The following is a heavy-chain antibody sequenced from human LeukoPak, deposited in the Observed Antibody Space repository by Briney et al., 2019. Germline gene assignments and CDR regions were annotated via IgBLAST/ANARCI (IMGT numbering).Heavy chain of an antibody. CDR1: GFTFSSYW. D-gene: IGHD1-14*01. CDR2: ISSSSSYI. V-gene: IGHV3-21*01. J-gene: IGHJ1*01. CDR3: ARAADNLYFQH. Sequence: GGSLRLSCAASGFTFSSYWMDWVRQAPGKGLEWVSSISSSSSYIYYADSVKGRFTISRDNAKNSLYLQMNSLRAEDTAVYYCARAADNLYFQHWGQGTLVTVSS.